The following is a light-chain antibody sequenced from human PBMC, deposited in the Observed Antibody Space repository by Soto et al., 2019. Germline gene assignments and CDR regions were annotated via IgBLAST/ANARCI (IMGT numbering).Light chain of an antibody. CDR3: QQSYSTPRT. V-gene: IGKV1-39*01. J-gene: IGKJ1*01. CDR2: AAS. Sequence: DIQMTQSPSSLSSSVGDRVTITCRSTQRISRYLNWYRQKPGKAPDLLIYAASTLQSGVPSTFSGSGSGTDFTLTISSLQPEDFATYYCQQSYSTPRTFGQGTKVDIK. CDR1: QRISRY.